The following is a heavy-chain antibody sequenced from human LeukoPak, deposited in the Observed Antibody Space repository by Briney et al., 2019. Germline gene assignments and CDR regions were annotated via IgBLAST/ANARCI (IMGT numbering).Heavy chain of an antibody. CDR3: AKDTIFTVDPFDY. J-gene: IGHJ4*02. D-gene: IGHD3-3*01. Sequence: GGSLRLSCLVSGMTFDAHGMHWVRQPPCKGLEWLAFIKYDGSKTEYEDSVKGRFTVSRDNSKNTLYLEMNSLRAEDTAVYYCAKDTIFTVDPFDYWGQGTLVTVSS. CDR1: GMTFDAHG. CDR2: IKYDGSKT. V-gene: IGHV3-30*02.